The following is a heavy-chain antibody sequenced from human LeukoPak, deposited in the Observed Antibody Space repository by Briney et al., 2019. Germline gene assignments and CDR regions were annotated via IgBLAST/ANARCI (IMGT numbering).Heavy chain of an antibody. CDR2: ISDSESST. Sequence: GGSLRLSCAASGFTFSSYAMTWVRQAPGKGLEWVSFISDSESSTNYVDSVKGRFTVSRDNSKNTLFLEMNSLRAEDTAVYYCARGGSGTSVLYYWGQGTPVTVSS. CDR3: ARGGSGTSVLYY. D-gene: IGHD2-2*01. CDR1: GFTFSSYA. J-gene: IGHJ4*02. V-gene: IGHV3-23*01.